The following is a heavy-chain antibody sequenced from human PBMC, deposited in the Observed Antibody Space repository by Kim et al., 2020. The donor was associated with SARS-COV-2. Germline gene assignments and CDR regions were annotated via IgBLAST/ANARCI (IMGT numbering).Heavy chain of an antibody. D-gene: IGHD1-26*01. Sequence: GGSLRLSCAASGFTFSSYSMNWVRQAPGKGLEWVSYISSSSSTIYYADSVKGRFTISRDNAKNSLYLQMNSLRDEDTAVYYCARDRIVGASPTHYYYGMDVWGQGTTVTVS. CDR2: ISSSSSTI. CDR3: ARDRIVGASPTHYYYGMDV. CDR1: GFTFSSYS. V-gene: IGHV3-48*02. J-gene: IGHJ6*02.